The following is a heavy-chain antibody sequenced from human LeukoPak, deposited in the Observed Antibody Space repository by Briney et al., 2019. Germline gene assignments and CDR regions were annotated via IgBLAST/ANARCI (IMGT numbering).Heavy chain of an antibody. CDR2: ISYDGSNK. CDR1: GFTFSSYA. V-gene: IGHV3-30*01. Sequence: GRSLRLACAASGFTFSSYAMHSVRQAPGKGLEWVAVISYDGSNKYYADSVKGRFTISRDNSKNTLYLQMNSLRAEDTAVYYCARESLNCSSTSCYRGFDPWGQGTLVTVSS. CDR3: ARESLNCSSTSCYRGFDP. J-gene: IGHJ5*02. D-gene: IGHD2-2*01.